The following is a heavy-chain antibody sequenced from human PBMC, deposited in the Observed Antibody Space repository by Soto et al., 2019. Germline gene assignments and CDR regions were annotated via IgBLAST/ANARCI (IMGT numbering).Heavy chain of an antibody. J-gene: IGHJ4*02. CDR2: LRSKAYVGTA. CDR1: GSTPGDYA. D-gene: IGHD3-10*01. Sequence: GGSLRLSCTASGSTPGDYAMSWVRQALAKGKERVGFLRSKAYVGTAEYAASVNGRFTISRADSITITYLQINNLKTEETALYSCSRTTMVRGGIIKSDYCGKGPLVTVSS. V-gene: IGHV3-49*04. CDR3: SRTTMVRGGIIKSDY.